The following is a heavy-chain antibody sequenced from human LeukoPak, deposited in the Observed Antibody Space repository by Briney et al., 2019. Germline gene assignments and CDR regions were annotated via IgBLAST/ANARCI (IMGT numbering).Heavy chain of an antibody. V-gene: IGHV3-23*01. Sequence: GGSLRLSCAAFGFTFSSYEMNWVRQAPGKGLEWVSGIIPSGHTTYYADSVRGRFTISRDNSRNTLYLQMNSLRAEDTAVHYCAKDDRWLQFCCWGQGTLVTVSA. CDR3: AKDDRWLQFCC. CDR1: GFTFSSYE. J-gene: IGHJ4*02. D-gene: IGHD5-24*01. CDR2: IIPSGHTT.